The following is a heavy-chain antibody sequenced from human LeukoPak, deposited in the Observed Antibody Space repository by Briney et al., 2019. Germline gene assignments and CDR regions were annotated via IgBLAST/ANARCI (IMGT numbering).Heavy chain of an antibody. V-gene: IGHV4-34*01. CDR2: INHSGST. CDR3: ARGHRSGWNY. J-gene: IGHJ4*02. D-gene: IGHD3-22*01. CDR1: GGSISSYY. Sequence: SETLSLTCTVSGGSISSYYWSWIRQPPGKGLEWIGEINHSGSTNYNPSLKSRVTISVDTSKNQFSLKLSSVTAADTAVYYCARGHRSGWNYWGQGTLVTVSS.